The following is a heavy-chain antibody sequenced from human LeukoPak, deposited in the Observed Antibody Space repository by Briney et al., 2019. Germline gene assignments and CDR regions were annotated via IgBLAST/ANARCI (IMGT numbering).Heavy chain of an antibody. CDR3: AGSNTGGYGAFDI. CDR1: GFTFGSYA. V-gene: IGHV3-30*04. J-gene: IGHJ3*02. Sequence: GGSLRLSCAASGFTFGSYAMHWVRQAPGKWLEWVAVISYDGSNKYYADSVKGRFTISRDNSKNTLYLQMNSLRAEDTAVYYCAGSNTGGYGAFDIWGQGTMVTVSS. D-gene: IGHD1-26*01. CDR2: ISYDGSNK.